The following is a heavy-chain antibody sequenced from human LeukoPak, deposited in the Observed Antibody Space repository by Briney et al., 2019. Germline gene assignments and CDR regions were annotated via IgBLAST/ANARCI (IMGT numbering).Heavy chain of an antibody. J-gene: IGHJ4*02. Sequence: GASVKVSCKASGYTFNIDGISWVRQAPGQGLNWMGWISGHNANTYYAQNLQGRVTMTTDTSTTSVYMELRSLTSDDTAVYYCARGGYGNYFDYWGQGTLVTVSS. V-gene: IGHV1-18*01. CDR2: ISGHNANT. CDR1: GYTFNIDG. D-gene: IGHD5-12*01. CDR3: ARGGYGNYFDY.